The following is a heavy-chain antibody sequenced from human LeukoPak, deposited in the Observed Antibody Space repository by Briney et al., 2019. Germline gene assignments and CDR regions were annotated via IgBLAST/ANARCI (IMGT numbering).Heavy chain of an antibody. V-gene: IGHV4-61*09. Sequence: SQTLSLTCTVSGGPITRGTYYWGWIRQLAGKWLEWIGHMDTTGSTEYNPSLKSGVTISIDTAKNQCSRNRTSWTAADPHVYFCARGGDFSVVPPDLPGTSYPYYMDVWAKGTSVTVSS. CDR3: ARGGDFSVVPPDLPGTSYPYYMDV. D-gene: IGHD2-2*01. J-gene: IGHJ6*03. CDR2: MDTTGST. CDR1: GGPITRGTYY.